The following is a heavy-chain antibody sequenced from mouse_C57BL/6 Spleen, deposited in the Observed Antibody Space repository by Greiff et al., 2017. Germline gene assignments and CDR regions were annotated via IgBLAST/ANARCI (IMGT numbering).Heavy chain of an antibody. D-gene: IGHD4-1*01. Sequence: QVQLKQSGAELVRPGASVTLSCKASGYTFTDYEMHWVKQTPVHGLEWIGAIDPETGGTAYNQKFKGKAILTADKSSSTAYMALRSLTSEDSAVFYCTGWPPDNWEERAWSACWGQGTLVTVSA. CDR3: TGWPPDNWEERAWSAC. CDR1: GYTFTDYE. V-gene: IGHV1-15*01. CDR2: IDPETGGT. J-gene: IGHJ3*01.